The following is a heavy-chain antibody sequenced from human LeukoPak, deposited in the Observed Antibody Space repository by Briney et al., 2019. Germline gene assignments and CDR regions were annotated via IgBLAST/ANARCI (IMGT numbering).Heavy chain of an antibody. Sequence: SETLSLTCTVSGGSISSYYWSWIRQPPGKGLEWIGYIYYSGSTNYNPSLKSRVTISVDTSKNQFSLKLSSVTAADTAVYYCARHLGPYYDILTGYYTYYYYMDVWGEGTTVTISS. CDR3: ARHLGPYYDILTGYYTYYYYMDV. CDR1: GGSISSYY. CDR2: IYYSGST. D-gene: IGHD3-9*01. V-gene: IGHV4-59*08. J-gene: IGHJ6*03.